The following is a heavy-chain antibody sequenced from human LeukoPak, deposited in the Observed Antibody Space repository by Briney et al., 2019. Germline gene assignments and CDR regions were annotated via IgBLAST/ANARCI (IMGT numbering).Heavy chain of an antibody. J-gene: IGHJ4*02. CDR2: ISTSSSYI. D-gene: IGHD5-18*01. CDR1: GFTFSSYN. V-gene: IGHV3-21*01. CDR3: ARDRRGYSH. Sequence: GGSLRLSCAASGFTFSSYNMNWVRQAPGKGLEWVSSISTSSSYIYYADSVKGRFTISRNNAKNSLYLQMNSLRAEDTAVYYCARDRRGYSHWGQGTLVTVSS.